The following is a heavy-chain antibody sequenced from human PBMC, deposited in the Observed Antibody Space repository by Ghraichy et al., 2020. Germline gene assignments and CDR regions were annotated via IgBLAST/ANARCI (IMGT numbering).Heavy chain of an antibody. Sequence: SETLSLTCTVSGGSISSYYWSWIRQPAGKGLEWIGRIYTSGSTNYNPSLKSRVTMSVDTSKNQFSLKLSSVTAADTAVYYCAREGTDYSNDLYYYYYGMDVWGQGTTVTVSS. J-gene: IGHJ6*02. V-gene: IGHV4-4*07. CDR2: IYTSGST. D-gene: IGHD4-11*01. CDR3: AREGTDYSNDLYYYYYGMDV. CDR1: GGSISSYY.